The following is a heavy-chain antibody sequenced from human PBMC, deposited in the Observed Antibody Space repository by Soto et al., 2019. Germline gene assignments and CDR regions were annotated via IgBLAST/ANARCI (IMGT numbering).Heavy chain of an antibody. CDR2: INPNSGGT. V-gene: IGHV1-2*02. CDR1: GYTFTGYY. J-gene: IGHJ3*02. CDR3: ARVGAYSSSSEGFDAFDI. Sequence: ASVNVSFKASGYTFTGYYMHWVRQAPGQGLEWMGWINPNSGGTNYAQKFQGRVTMTRDTSISTAYMELSRLRSDDTAVYYCARVGAYSSSSEGFDAFDIWGQGTMVTVSS. D-gene: IGHD6-6*01.